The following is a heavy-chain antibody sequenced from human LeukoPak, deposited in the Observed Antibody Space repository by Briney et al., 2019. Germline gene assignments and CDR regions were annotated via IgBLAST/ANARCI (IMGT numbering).Heavy chain of an antibody. J-gene: IGHJ6*04. V-gene: IGHV4-59*01. Sequence: SETLFLTCTVSGGSISSYYWSWIRQPPGKGLEWIGYIYYSGSTNYNPSLKSRVTISVDTSKNQFSLKLSSVTAADTAVYYCARVKAQSITIFGVVISGLDVWGKGTTVTVSS. CDR3: ARVKAQSITIFGVVISGLDV. CDR2: IYYSGST. D-gene: IGHD3-3*01. CDR1: GGSISSYY.